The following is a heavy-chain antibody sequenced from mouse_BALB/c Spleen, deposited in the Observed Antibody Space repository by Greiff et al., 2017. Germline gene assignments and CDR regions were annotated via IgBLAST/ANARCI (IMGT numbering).Heavy chain of an antibody. CDR2: INPGSGGT. CDR1: GYAFTNYL. CDR3: ARGGNYGAWFAY. Sequence: VQLVESGAELVRPGTSVKVSCKASGYAFTNYLIEWVKQRPGQGLEWIGVINPGSGGTNYNEKFKGKATLTADKSSSTAYMQLSSLTSDDSAVYFCARGGNYGAWFAYWGQGTLVTVSA. V-gene: IGHV1-54*01. J-gene: IGHJ3*01. D-gene: IGHD2-1*01.